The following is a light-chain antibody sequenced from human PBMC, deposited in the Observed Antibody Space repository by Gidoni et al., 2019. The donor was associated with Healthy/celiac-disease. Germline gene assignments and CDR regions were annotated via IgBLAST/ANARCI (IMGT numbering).Light chain of an antibody. CDR3: AAWDDSLNGVV. CDR1: SSNIGSNT. V-gene: IGLV1-44*01. Sequence: QSVLTQPPSASGTPGQRVTISCSGSSSNIGSNTVHWYQQLPGTAPKHLIYSNNQRPSGVPDRFSGSKSGTSASLAISGLQSEDEADYYCAAWDDSLNGVVFGGGTKLTVL. J-gene: IGLJ2*01. CDR2: SNN.